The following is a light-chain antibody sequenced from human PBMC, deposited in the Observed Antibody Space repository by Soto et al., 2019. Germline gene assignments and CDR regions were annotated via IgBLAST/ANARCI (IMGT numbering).Light chain of an antibody. J-gene: IGKJ2*01. CDR1: QDLTNY. CDR2: DTT. V-gene: IGKV1-33*01. CDR3: QQYVNLPYT. Sequence: DIQMTQSPTSLAASVGDRVTITCQASQDLTNYLNWYQQKPGVAPKLLIYDTTTLEEGVPTRFSGGGSGTHFTFTINGLQPEDAAIYFCQQYVNLPYTFGQGTKLEFK.